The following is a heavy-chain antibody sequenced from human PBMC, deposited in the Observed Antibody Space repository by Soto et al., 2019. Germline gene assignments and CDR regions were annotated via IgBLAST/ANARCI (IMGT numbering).Heavy chain of an antibody. Sequence: QVQLVQSGAEVKKPGASVKVSCKASGYTFTSYVISWVRQAPGQGLEWMGWISAYNGNTNYAQKLQGRVTMTTDTXSSTADMELRSLRSDDTAVYYCARYREQLVVYGMDVWGQGTTVTVSS. CDR3: ARYREQLVVYGMDV. J-gene: IGHJ6*02. V-gene: IGHV1-18*01. CDR1: GYTFTSYV. D-gene: IGHD6-13*01. CDR2: ISAYNGNT.